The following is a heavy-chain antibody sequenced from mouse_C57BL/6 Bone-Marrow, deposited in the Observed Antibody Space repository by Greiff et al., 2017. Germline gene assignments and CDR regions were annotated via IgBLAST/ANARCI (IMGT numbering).Heavy chain of an antibody. D-gene: IGHD1-1*01. J-gene: IGHJ2*01. V-gene: IGHV1-52*01. Sequence: QVQLQQPGAELVRPGSSVKLSCKASGYTFTSYWMHWVKQRPIQGLEWIGNIDPSDSETHYNQKFKDKATLTVDKSSSTAYMQLSSLTSEDSAVYYCARDYYGTDYFDYWGQGTTLTVSS. CDR2: IDPSDSET. CDR3: ARDYYGTDYFDY. CDR1: GYTFTSYW.